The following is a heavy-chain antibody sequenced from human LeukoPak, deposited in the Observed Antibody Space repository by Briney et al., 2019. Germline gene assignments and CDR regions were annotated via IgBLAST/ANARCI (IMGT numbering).Heavy chain of an antibody. CDR2: IYYSGST. Sequence: SETLSLTCTVSGGPISSVSYYWGWIRQPPGKGLEWIGNIYYSGSTYYNPSLKSRVTISVDTSKNQFSLKLSSVTAADTAVYYCARLRGYSYGYEFDYWGQGTLVTVSS. CDR1: GGPISSVSYY. J-gene: IGHJ4*02. V-gene: IGHV4-39*01. D-gene: IGHD5-18*01. CDR3: ARLRGYSYGYEFDY.